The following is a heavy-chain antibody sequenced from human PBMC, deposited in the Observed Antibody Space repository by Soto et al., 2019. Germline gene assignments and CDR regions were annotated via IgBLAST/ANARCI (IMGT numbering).Heavy chain of an antibody. CDR2: INPSGGST. CDR3: ARDLHGGNSDYYYYGMDV. D-gene: IGHD2-21*02. J-gene: IGHJ6*02. V-gene: IGHV1-46*01. CDR1: GYTFTSYY. Sequence: QVQLVQSGAEVKKPGASVKVSCKASGYTFTSYYMHWVRQAPGQGLEWRGIINPSGGSTSYAQKFQGRVTMTRDTSTSIVYMELSSLRSEDTAVYYCARDLHGGNSDYYYYGMDVWGQGTTVTVSS.